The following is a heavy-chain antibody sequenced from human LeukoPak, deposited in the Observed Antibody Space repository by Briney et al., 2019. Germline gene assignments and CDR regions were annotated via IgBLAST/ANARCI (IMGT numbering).Heavy chain of an antibody. J-gene: IGHJ6*03. V-gene: IGHV1-8*03. CDR3: AIWAFAYCGGDCYSFSDHYYYMDV. Sequence: ASVKVSCKASGYTFTSYDIYWVRQATGQGLEWMGWMNPNSGNTGYAQKFQGRVTITRNTSVSTAYMELSSLRSEDTAVYYCAIWAFAYCGGDCYSFSDHYYYMDVWGKGTTVTVSS. CDR2: MNPNSGNT. D-gene: IGHD2-21*01. CDR1: GYTFTSYD.